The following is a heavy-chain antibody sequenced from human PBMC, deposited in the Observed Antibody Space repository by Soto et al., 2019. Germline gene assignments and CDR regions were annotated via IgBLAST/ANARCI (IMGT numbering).Heavy chain of an antibody. D-gene: IGHD5-12*01. CDR2: INPSTRVT. CDR3: ARNGQTYDYYFFDN. J-gene: IGHJ4*02. CDR1: GYTLTHYY. Sequence: QVQLVQSGAEVKKPGASVKVSCKASGYTLTHYYMNWVRQAPGQGPEWVGVINPSTRVTSYAQKFQGRVTMTRDTSTSTVYMELNSLISEDTAVYYCARNGQTYDYYFFDNWGQGTLVTVSS. V-gene: IGHV1-46*01.